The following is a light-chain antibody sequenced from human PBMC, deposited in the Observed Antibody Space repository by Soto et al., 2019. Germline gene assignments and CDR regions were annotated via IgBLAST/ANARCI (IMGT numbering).Light chain of an antibody. V-gene: IGKV3-11*01. CDR2: DAS. CDR3: QQRSNWPSIT. CDR1: QSVSSY. J-gene: IGKJ5*01. Sequence: EIVLTQSPATLSLSPGERATLCCRASQSVSSYLAWYQQKPGQAPRLLIYDASNRATGTPARFSGSGSGTDFTLTISSLEPEDFAVYYCQQRSNWPSITFGQGTRLEIK.